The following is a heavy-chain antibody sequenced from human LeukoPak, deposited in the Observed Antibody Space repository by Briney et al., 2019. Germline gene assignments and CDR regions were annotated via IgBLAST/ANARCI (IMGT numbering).Heavy chain of an antibody. CDR1: GGSISSSSYY. V-gene: IGHV4-39*07. J-gene: IGHJ2*01. CDR3: ARDREQQPQYWYFDL. Sequence: SETLSLTCTVSGGSISSSSYYWGWIRQPPGKGLEWIGSIYYSGSTYYNPSLKSRVTISVDTSKNQFSLKLSSVTAADTAVYYCARDREQQPQYWYFDLWGRGTLVTVSS. D-gene: IGHD6-13*01. CDR2: IYYSGST.